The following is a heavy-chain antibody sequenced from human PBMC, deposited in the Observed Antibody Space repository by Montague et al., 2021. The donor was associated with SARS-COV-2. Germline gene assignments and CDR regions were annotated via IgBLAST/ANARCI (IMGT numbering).Heavy chain of an antibody. Sequence: SETLSLTCAVYAASFSGYSWSWIRQPPGKGLEWIGEINHSGSTNSNPSLKSRVTISVDTSKNQFSLKLSPVTAADTAVYYCAGRSRVVTAIWALRTSLTSWFDPWGQGTLVTVSS. D-gene: IGHD2-21*02. V-gene: IGHV4-34*01. CDR2: INHSGST. CDR1: AASFSGYS. J-gene: IGHJ5*02. CDR3: AGRSRVVTAIWALRTSLTSWFDP.